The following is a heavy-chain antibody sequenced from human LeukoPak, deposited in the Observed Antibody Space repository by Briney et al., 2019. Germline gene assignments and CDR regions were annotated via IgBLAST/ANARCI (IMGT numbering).Heavy chain of an antibody. CDR2: ISSNWGST. V-gene: IGHV3-64*01. Sequence: GGSLRLSCAASGFTFSSYAMHWVRQPPGTGLEYVSAISSNWGSTYYANSVKGRFTISRDNSKNTLFLQMGSLRAEDMAVYYCARGGSIAARPIDYWGQGTLVTVSS. CDR3: ARGGSIAARPIDY. CDR1: GFTFSSYA. J-gene: IGHJ4*02. D-gene: IGHD6-6*01.